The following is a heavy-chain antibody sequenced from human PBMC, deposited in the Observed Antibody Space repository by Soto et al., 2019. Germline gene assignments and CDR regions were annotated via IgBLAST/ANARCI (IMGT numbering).Heavy chain of an antibody. Sequence: EVQLLESGGGLVQPGGSLRLSCAASGLTFRNFAMSWVRQAPEKGLEWVSAISGSGGGTHYADSVKGRFTISRDNSRNTLYMQMNGLRAEDTAIYYCAASGEKPEKPRSLWGVVNDNAGAFNVWGQGTMVTVSS. CDR2: ISGSGGGT. V-gene: IGHV3-23*01. CDR1: GLTFRNFA. CDR3: AASGEKPEKPRSLWGVVNDNAGAFNV. J-gene: IGHJ3*01. D-gene: IGHD3-16*01.